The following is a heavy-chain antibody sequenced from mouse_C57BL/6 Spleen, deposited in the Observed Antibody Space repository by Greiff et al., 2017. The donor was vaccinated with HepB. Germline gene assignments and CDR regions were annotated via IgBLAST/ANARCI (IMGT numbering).Heavy chain of an antibody. J-gene: IGHJ3*01. Sequence: EVQLVESGGGLVKPGGSLKLSCAASGFTFSSYAMSWVRQTPEKRLEWVATISDGGSYTYYPDNVKGRFTLSRDNAKNNLYLQMSHLKSEDTAMYYFARDEDDGYSWLAYWGQGTLVTVSA. V-gene: IGHV5-4*01. CDR1: GFTFSSYA. CDR2: ISDGGSYT. D-gene: IGHD2-3*01. CDR3: ARDEDDGYSWLAY.